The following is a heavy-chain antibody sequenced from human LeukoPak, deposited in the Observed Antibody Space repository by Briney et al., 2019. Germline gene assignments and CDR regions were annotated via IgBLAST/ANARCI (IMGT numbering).Heavy chain of an antibody. CDR2: IYHSGST. Sequence: SQTLSLTCAVSGGSISSGGYSWSWIRQPPGKGLEWIGYIYHSGSTYYNPSLRSRVTISVDRSKNQFSLKLSSVTAADTAVYYCARGGNSGSYYTHFFDYWGQGTLVTVSS. J-gene: IGHJ4*02. CDR3: ARGGNSGSYYTHFFDY. V-gene: IGHV4-30-2*01. CDR1: GGSISSGGYS. D-gene: IGHD1-26*01.